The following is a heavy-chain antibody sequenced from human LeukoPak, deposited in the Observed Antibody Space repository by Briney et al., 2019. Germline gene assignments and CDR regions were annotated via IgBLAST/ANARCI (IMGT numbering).Heavy chain of an antibody. J-gene: IGHJ4*02. CDR1: GYTFTVYY. CDR2: INPNSGGT. V-gene: IGHV1-2*06. D-gene: IGHD2-2*01. CDR3: ARAYCSSTSCYPYFDY. Sequence: ASVNVSFKASGYTFTVYYMHWVRQAPGQGLEWMGRINPNSGGTNYAQKFQGRVTMTRDTSISTAYMELSRLRSDDTAVYYCARAYCSSTSCYPYFDYWGQGTLVTVSS.